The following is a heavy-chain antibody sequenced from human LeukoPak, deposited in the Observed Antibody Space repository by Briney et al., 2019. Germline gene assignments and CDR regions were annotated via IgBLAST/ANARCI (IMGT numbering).Heavy chain of an antibody. CDR2: IYSGGST. CDR1: GFIVSSNY. CDR3: ARVFSSGWNGPEYFQH. Sequence: TGGSLRLSCAASGFIVSSNYMSWVRQAPGKGLEWVSVIYSGGSTYYADSVKGRFTISRDNSKNTLYLQMNSLRAEDTAVYYCARVFSSGWNGPEYFQHWGQGTLVTVSS. J-gene: IGHJ1*01. D-gene: IGHD6-19*01. V-gene: IGHV3-53*01.